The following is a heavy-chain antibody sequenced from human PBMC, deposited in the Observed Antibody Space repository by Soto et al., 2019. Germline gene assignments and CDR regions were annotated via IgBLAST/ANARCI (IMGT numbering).Heavy chain of an antibody. Sequence: GGSLRLSCAASGFTFSSYGMHWVRQAPDKGLEWVAVIWYDGSNKYYADSVKGRFTISRDNSKNTLYLQMNSLRADDTAVYYCAKRHSSGYDLFDYWGQGTLVTVSS. CDR1: GFTFSSYG. CDR2: IWYDGSNK. D-gene: IGHD5-12*01. V-gene: IGHV3-33*06. J-gene: IGHJ4*02. CDR3: AKRHSSGYDLFDY.